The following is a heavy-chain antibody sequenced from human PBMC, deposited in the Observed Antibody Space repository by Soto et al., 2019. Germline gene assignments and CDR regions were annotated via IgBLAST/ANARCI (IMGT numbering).Heavy chain of an antibody. D-gene: IGHD3-3*01. CDR2: ISYDGSNK. CDR1: GFTFSSYG. Sequence: PGGSLRLSCAASGFTFSSYGMHWVRQAPGKGLEWVAVISYDGSNKYYADSVKGRFTISRDNSKNTLYLQMNSLRAEDTAVYYCAKDLEYYDFWSGFDYWGQGTLVTVSS. V-gene: IGHV3-30*18. CDR3: AKDLEYYDFWSGFDY. J-gene: IGHJ4*02.